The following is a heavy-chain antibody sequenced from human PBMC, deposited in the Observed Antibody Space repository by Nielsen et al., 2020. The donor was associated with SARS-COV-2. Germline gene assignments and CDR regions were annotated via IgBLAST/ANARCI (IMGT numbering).Heavy chain of an antibody. J-gene: IGHJ6*03. CDR2: IYYSGST. Sequence: SETLSLTCTVSGGSISSYYWSWIRQPPGKGLEWIGYIYYSGSTNYNPSLKSRVTISVDTSKNQFSLKLSSVTAADTAVYYCARVTRITIFGVATKYYYYYMDVWGKGTTVTVSS. V-gene: IGHV4-59*01. CDR1: GGSISSYY. CDR3: ARVTRITIFGVATKYYYYYMDV. D-gene: IGHD3-3*01.